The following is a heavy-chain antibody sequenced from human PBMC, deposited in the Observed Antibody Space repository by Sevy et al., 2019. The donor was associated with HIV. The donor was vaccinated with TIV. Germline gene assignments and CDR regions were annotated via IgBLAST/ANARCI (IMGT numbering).Heavy chain of an antibody. CDR2: IGGSADYT. D-gene: IGHD3-10*01. CDR1: RFTFSSYA. J-gene: IGHJ4*01. CDR3: AKELSKHSYSDY. V-gene: IGHV3-23*01. Sequence: GGSLRLSCVTSRFTFSSYAMSWVRQTPGKGLEWVSAIGGSADYTYYSDSVKGRFTISRDNSKNTVYLQMNGLRAEDTAVYYCAKELSKHSYSDYWGQGTLVTVSS.